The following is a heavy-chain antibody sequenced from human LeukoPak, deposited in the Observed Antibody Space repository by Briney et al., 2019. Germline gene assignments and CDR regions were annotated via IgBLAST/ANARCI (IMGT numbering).Heavy chain of an antibody. CDR2: IYYSGST. Sequence: SETLSLTCTVSGGSISSSSYYWGWIRQPPGKGLEWIGYIYYSGSTNYNPSLKSRVTISVDTSKNQFSLKLSSVTAADTAVYYCARDSYYYDSSGYPDNDAFDIWGQGTMVTVSS. CDR3: ARDSYYYDSSGYPDNDAFDI. D-gene: IGHD3-22*01. J-gene: IGHJ3*02. CDR1: GGSISSSSYY. V-gene: IGHV4-61*01.